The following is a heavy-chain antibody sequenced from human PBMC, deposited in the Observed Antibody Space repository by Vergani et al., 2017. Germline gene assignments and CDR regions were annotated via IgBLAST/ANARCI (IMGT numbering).Heavy chain of an antibody. CDR1: EYTFTSYY. Sequence: QVQLVQSGAEVKKPGASVKVSCQASEYTFTSYYIHWVRQAPGQGLEWMGIINPSGGSTNYAQKFQGRVTMTRDTSTSTVFMERSSLRSEDTAVYYCARGCGSTSCYKRGEDWFDPWGQGTLVTVSS. CDR3: ARGCGSTSCYKRGEDWFDP. V-gene: IGHV1-46*01. CDR2: INPSGGST. J-gene: IGHJ5*02. D-gene: IGHD2-2*02.